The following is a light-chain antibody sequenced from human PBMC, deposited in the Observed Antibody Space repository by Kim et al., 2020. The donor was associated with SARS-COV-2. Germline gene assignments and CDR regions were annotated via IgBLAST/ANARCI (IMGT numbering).Light chain of an antibody. Sequence: VSPVEKATPPCRASQSVTSNLALYQQRPGQAPRLLIYGASIRATGSPDRFSGSGSGTEFTLTISSLQPEDFALYYCQQYNRWPSYIFGQGTKLEI. V-gene: IGKV3-15*01. CDR3: QQYNRWPSYI. J-gene: IGKJ2*01. CDR2: GAS. CDR1: QSVTSN.